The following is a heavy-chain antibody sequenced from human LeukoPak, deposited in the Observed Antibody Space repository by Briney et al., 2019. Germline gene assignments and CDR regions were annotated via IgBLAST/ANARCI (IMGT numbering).Heavy chain of an antibody. Sequence: SETLSLTCTVSGGSISSSSYLWGWIRQPPGKGLEWIGTIYYSGSTYYNPSLTSRVTISVDTSKNQFSLKLSSVTAADTAVYYCARRASDYYYFDYWGQGTLVTVSS. V-gene: IGHV4-39*07. CDR3: ARRASDYYYFDY. CDR2: IYYSGST. D-gene: IGHD3-22*01. CDR1: GGSISSSSYL. J-gene: IGHJ4*02.